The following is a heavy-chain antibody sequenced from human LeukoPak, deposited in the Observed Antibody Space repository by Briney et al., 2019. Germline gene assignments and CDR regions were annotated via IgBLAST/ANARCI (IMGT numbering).Heavy chain of an antibody. V-gene: IGHV4-39*07. CDR3: ARESRGYNYGYNFDY. CDR1: GGSISSSSYY. J-gene: IGHJ4*02. D-gene: IGHD5-18*01. CDR2: IYYSGST. Sequence: PSETLSLTCTVSGGSISSSSYYWGWIRQPPGKGLEWIGSIYYSGSTYYNPSLKSRVTISVDTSKNQFSLKLSSVTAADTAVYYCARESRGYNYGYNFDYWGQGTLVTVSS.